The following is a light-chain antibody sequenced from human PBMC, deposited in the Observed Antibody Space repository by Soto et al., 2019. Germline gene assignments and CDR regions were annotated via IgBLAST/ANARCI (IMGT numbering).Light chain of an antibody. CDR1: QTVSSSF. CDR2: GAS. CDR3: QQYGSSPPT. J-gene: IGKJ5*01. V-gene: IGKV3-20*01. Sequence: EIVLMQSPGTLSLSPGERASLSCGASQTVSSSFLAWYQHKPGQAPRLLIYGASSRATGIPDRFSGSGSGTDFTLTISRLEPEDFAVYYCQQYGSSPPTFGQGTRLEIK.